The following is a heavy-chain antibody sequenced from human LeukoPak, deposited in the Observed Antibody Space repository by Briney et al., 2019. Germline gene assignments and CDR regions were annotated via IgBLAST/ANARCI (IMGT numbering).Heavy chain of an antibody. J-gene: IGHJ3*02. V-gene: IGHV4-59*01. Sequence: SETLSLTCTVSGGSISSYYWSWIRQSPGKGLEWIGFMHYSGNTNSNPSLRSRVTISMDTSKNHFSLKMSSVTVADTAVYYCARDSPFEWDVFGDSFDIWGQGTEVTVSS. D-gene: IGHD1-26*01. CDR1: GGSISSYY. CDR2: MHYSGNT. CDR3: ARDSPFEWDVFGDSFDI.